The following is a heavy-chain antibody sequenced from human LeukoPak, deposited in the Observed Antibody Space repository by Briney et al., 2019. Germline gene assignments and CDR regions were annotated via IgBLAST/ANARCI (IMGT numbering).Heavy chain of an antibody. J-gene: IGHJ4*02. V-gene: IGHV4-39*01. CDR3: ARQPLDYFDY. Sequence: SETLSLTCTVSGGSISSSSYYWGWIRQPPGEGLEWIGSIYYSGSTYYNPSLKSRVTISVDTSKNQFSLKLSSVTAADTAVYYCARQPLDYFDYWGQGTLVTVSS. CDR2: IYYSGST. CDR1: GGSISSSSYY.